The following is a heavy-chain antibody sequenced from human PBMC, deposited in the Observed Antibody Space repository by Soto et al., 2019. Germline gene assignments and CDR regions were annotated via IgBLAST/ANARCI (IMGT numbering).Heavy chain of an antibody. CDR2: IFQTGAT. CDR1: GGSISPYY. CDR3: ARDLLEDQLLGWFDP. J-gene: IGHJ5*02. D-gene: IGHD3-3*01. Sequence: SETLSLTCTVSGGSISPYYWNWIRQPPGKGLEWIGYIFQTGATNYNPPLRSRVTMSLDTSKNQFSLNLRYVTAADTAIYYCARDLLEDQLLGWFDPWGQGTVVTVSS. V-gene: IGHV4-59*01.